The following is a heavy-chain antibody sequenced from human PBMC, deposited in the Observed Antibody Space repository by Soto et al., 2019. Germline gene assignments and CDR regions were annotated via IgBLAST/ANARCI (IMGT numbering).Heavy chain of an antibody. CDR3: ARVYGGYYSDY. V-gene: IGHV3-33*01. CDR1: GFTFSSYG. D-gene: IGHD3-22*01. CDR2: IWYDGSNK. Sequence: QVQLVESGGGVVQPGRSLRLSCAASGFTFSSYGMHWVRQAPGKGLEWVAGIWYDGSNKYYADSVKGRVTISRDNSKNTLYMQMNSLRAEDTAVYYCARVYGGYYSDYWGQGTLVTVSS. J-gene: IGHJ4*02.